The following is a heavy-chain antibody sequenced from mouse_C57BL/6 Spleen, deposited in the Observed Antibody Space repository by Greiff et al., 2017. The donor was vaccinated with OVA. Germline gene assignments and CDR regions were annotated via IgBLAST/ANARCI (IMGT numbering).Heavy chain of an antibody. D-gene: IGHD1-1*01. CDR2: IYPGSGST. Sequence: QVQLKQPGAELVKPGASVKMSCKASGYTFTSYWITWVKQRPGQGLEWIRDIYPGSGSTNYNEKFKSKATLTVDTSSSTAYMQLSSLTSEDSAVYYCARDYGSSSGFAYWGQGTLVTVSA. V-gene: IGHV1-55*01. J-gene: IGHJ3*01. CDR1: GYTFTSYW. CDR3: ARDYGSSSGFAY.